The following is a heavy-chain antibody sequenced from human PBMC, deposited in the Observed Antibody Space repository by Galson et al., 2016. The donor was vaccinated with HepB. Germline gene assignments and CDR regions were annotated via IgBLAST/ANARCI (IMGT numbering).Heavy chain of an antibody. CDR2: VIPILGVT. CDR3: ARDETFGADYYYGMDV. CDR1: GGTFSTYG. Sequence: SVKVSCKASGGTFSTYGISWVRQAPGQGLEWMGRVIPILGVTTYAQKFQGRVTITADTSTSTGYMELSRLRFDDTAVFYCARDETFGADYYYGMDVWGQGTTVTVSS. V-gene: IGHV1-69*04. D-gene: IGHD3-10*01. J-gene: IGHJ6*02.